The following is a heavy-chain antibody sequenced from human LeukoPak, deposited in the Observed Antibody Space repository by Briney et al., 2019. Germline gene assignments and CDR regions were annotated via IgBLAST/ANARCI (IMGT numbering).Heavy chain of an antibody. CDR1: GFTLGSYA. J-gene: IGHJ5*02. D-gene: IGHD3-10*01. Sequence: AGGSLRLSCAASGFTLGSYAMSWVRQAPGKGLEWVSSLSGLEGTTFYADSVKGRFTISRDSSKNTLYLQMNSLRAEDTAVYYCAKEHSGSYPDPNRENWFDPWGQGTLVTVSS. CDR3: AKEHSGSYPDPNRENWFDP. V-gene: IGHV3-23*01. CDR2: LSGLEGTT.